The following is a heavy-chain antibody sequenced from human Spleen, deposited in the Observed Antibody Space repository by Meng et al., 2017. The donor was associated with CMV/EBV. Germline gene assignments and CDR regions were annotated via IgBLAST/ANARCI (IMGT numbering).Heavy chain of an antibody. CDR1: GFTFSSYA. Sequence: GGSLRLSCAAYGFTFSSYAMHWVRQAPGKWLERVAVISYDGRNKYYADSVKGRFTIPRDNSKNTVYLQMNSLRAVDTAVYYCARGFEHSSSPQDYWGQGTLVTVSS. CDR3: ARGFEHSSSPQDY. V-gene: IGHV3-30*04. D-gene: IGHD6-6*01. J-gene: IGHJ4*02. CDR2: ISYDGRNK.